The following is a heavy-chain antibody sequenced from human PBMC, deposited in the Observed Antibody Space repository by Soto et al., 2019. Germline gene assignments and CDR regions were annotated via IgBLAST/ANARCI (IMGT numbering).Heavy chain of an antibody. CDR3: ARDAGFTYYAFDI. D-gene: IGHD1-26*01. Sequence: VGSLRLSCAASGFTFSSYGMHWVRQAPGKGLEWVAVIWYDGSNKYYADSVKGRFTISRDNSKNTLYLQMNSLRAEDTAVYYCARDAGFTYYAFDIWGQGTMVTVSS. V-gene: IGHV3-33*01. CDR2: IWYDGSNK. J-gene: IGHJ3*02. CDR1: GFTFSSYG.